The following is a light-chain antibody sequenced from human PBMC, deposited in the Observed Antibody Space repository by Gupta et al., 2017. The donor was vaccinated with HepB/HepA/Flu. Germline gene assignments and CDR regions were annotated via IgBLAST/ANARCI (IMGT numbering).Light chain of an antibody. CDR1: SGINVGTYN. Sequence: QAVVTQPSSLSASPGASPSLTCTLRSGINVGTYNIYWYQQKPGSPPHFLLRYKSDSDKQQGSGVPSRFSGSKDASANAVILLSSGLQSEDESYYYCMIWHSSAVVFGGGTKLTVL. J-gene: IGLJ3*02. CDR3: MIWHSSAVV. CDR2: YKSDSDK. V-gene: IGLV5-45*02.